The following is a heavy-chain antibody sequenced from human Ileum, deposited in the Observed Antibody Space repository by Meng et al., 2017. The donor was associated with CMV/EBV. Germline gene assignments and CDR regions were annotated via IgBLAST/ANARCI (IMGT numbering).Heavy chain of an antibody. V-gene: IGHV4-59*01. CDR2: VNYSGST. CDR3: ARSPSIYTKGGFDY. D-gene: IGHD2-8*01. J-gene: IGHJ4*02. CDR1: GGSISSYY. Sequence: QLQHSGLGLVKSSTPLARIRTVSGGSISSYYWSLLLQPPGKRLEWIGFVNYSGSTDYNHSLKRRVIISIDTSKNQFSLKLNSVTAADTAVYYCARSPSIYTKGGFDYWGQGTLVTVSS.